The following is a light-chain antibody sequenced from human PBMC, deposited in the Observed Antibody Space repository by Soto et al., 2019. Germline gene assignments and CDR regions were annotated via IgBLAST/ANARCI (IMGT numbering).Light chain of an antibody. CDR1: QSVSSKY. CDR3: QQYGSPYT. V-gene: IGKV3-20*01. Sequence: DIVLTQSPGTLSLSPGERATLSCRASQSVSSKYLAWYQQKPGQPPRVLIYGTSIRATGVPERFSGGGSGTDFTLTITRLESEDFAVYYCQQYGSPYTFGQGTKLEIK. CDR2: GTS. J-gene: IGKJ2*01.